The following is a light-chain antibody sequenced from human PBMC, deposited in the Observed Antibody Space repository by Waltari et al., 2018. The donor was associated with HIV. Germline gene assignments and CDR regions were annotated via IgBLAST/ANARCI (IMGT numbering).Light chain of an antibody. Sequence: SYELTQPPSVSVSPGQTDTLTCSGHNLGDINACWYQQKPGQSPTLVIYQDTKRPSGIPERFSGSNSGNTATLTISGTQALDEADYYCQAWDSFTAVVFGGGNKLTVL. V-gene: IGLV3-1*01. CDR1: NLGDIN. J-gene: IGLJ2*01. CDR2: QDT. CDR3: QAWDSFTAVV.